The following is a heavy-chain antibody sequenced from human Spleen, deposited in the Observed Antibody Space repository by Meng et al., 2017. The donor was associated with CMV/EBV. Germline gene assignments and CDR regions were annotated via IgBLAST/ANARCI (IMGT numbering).Heavy chain of an antibody. CDR3: ARDLGSSSSVGDY. Sequence: GGSLRLSCAASGFTFSSYTMNWVRQAPGKGLEWVSYISNSGSAKYYADSLRGRFTISRDNAKNSLYLQMNSLRADDTAVYYCARDLGSSSSVGDYWGQGTLVTVSS. CDR2: ISNSGSAK. D-gene: IGHD6-6*01. CDR1: GFTFSSYT. J-gene: IGHJ4*02. V-gene: IGHV3-48*04.